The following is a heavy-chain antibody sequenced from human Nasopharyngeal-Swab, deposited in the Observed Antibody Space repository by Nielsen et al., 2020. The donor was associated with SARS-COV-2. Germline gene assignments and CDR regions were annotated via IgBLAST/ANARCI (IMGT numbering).Heavy chain of an antibody. D-gene: IGHD6-6*01. CDR1: GGTFSSYA. CDR2: IIPIFGTA. Sequence: SVKVSCKASGGTFSSYAISWVRQAPGQGLEWMGGIIPIFGTANYAQKFQGRVTITADESTSTAYMELSSPRSEDTAVYYCTTQLGDAFDIWGQGTMVTVSS. J-gene: IGHJ3*02. CDR3: TTQLGDAFDI. V-gene: IGHV1-69*13.